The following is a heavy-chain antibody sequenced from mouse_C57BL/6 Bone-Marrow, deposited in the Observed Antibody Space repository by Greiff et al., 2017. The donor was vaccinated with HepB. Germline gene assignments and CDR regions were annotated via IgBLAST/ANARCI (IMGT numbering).Heavy chain of an antibody. D-gene: IGHD1-1*01. J-gene: IGHJ3*01. Sequence: EVKLQESGPVLVKPGASVKMSCKASGYTFTDYYMNWVKQSHGKSLEWIGVINPYNGGTSYNQKFKGKATLTVDKSSSTAYMELNSLTSEDSAVYYCARGRNYYGSSLFAYWGQGTLVTVSA. CDR1: GYTFTDYY. V-gene: IGHV1-19*01. CDR3: ARGRNYYGSSLFAY. CDR2: INPYNGGT.